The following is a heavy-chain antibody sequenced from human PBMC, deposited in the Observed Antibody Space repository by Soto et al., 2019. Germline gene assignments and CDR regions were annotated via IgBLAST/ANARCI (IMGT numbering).Heavy chain of an antibody. D-gene: IGHD2-21*01. CDR1: GGTFSSYT. Sequence: QVQLVQSGAEVKKPGSSVKVSCKASGGTFSSYTISWVRQAPGQGLEWMGRIIPILGIAKYAQKFQGRVTMTADKTTSTAYMELGSLRSEDTGVYYGASLAVDCGEVDIGSEGTMFTVS. J-gene: IGHJ3*02. CDR2: IIPILGIA. CDR3: ASLAVDCGEVDI. V-gene: IGHV1-69*02.